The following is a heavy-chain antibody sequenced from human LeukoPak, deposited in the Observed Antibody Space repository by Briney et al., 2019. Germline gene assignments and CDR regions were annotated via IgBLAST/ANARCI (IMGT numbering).Heavy chain of an antibody. J-gene: IGHJ4*02. CDR3: AKHDPEPRPPDY. V-gene: IGHV4-39*01. CDR1: GDSISSSTYY. D-gene: IGHD1-14*01. CDR2: IYYSGST. Sequence: SETLSLTCTVSGDSISSSTYYWGWIRQSPGKGLEWIGSIYYSGSTNYNPSLKSRVTISVDTSKNQFSLKLSSVTAADTAMYYCAKHDPEPRPPDYWGQGTLVTVSS.